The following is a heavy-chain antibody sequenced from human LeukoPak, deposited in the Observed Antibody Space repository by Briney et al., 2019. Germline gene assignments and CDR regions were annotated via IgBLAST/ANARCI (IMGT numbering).Heavy chain of an antibody. CDR2: ISSNGYST. V-gene: IGHV3-64*01. CDR3: AREATTKTGRVYYFDY. CDR1: GFTFGIYA. Sequence: GGSLRLSCEASGFTFGIYAMHWVRQAPGKGLEYISGISSNGYSTYYAKSVKGRFTISRDNSKNTLYLQMGSLRDEDMAVFYCAREATTKTGRVYYFDYWGQGTLVTVSS. J-gene: IGHJ4*02. D-gene: IGHD3-16*01.